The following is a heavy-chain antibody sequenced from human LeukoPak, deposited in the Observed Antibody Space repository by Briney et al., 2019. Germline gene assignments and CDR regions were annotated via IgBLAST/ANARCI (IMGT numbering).Heavy chain of an antibody. Sequence: GASVKVSCKASGGTFSSYAISWVRQAPGQGLEWMGGIIPIFGTANYAQKFQGRVTITADESTSTAYMELSSLRSEDTAVYYCARVEEGYGSGRRGNFYYYYMDVWGKGTTVTISS. CDR1: GGTFSSYA. V-gene: IGHV1-69*13. CDR3: ARVEEGYGSGRRGNFYYYYMDV. J-gene: IGHJ6*03. D-gene: IGHD3-10*01. CDR2: IIPIFGTA.